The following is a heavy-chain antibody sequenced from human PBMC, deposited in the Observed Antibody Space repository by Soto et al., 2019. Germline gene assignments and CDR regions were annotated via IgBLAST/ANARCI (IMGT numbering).Heavy chain of an antibody. CDR2: ISASGNT. J-gene: IGHJ6*02. Sequence: SETLSLTCSVSGGSITTYFWNWIRQSPGKEPEWIGYISASGNTNYHPSFRSRVSISRDTSKNQFFLMLSSLTAADSAVYYCARDAYGGNFYYYGMDVWGQGTTVTVSS. CDR1: GGSITTYF. CDR3: ARDAYGGNFYYYGMDV. V-gene: IGHV4-59*01. D-gene: IGHD4-17*01.